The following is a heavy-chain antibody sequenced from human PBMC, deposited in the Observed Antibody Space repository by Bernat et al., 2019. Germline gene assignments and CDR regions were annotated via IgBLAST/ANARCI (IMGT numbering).Heavy chain of an antibody. CDR3: ARRAGDYDFWSGYWGYYYYGMDV. Sequence: QLQLQESGPGLVKPSETLSLTCTVSGGSISSSSYYWGWIRQPPGTGLEWIGSIYYSGSTYYNPSLKSQFTISVDTAKSHLSLKMRSVNAADTAVYYCARRAGDYDFWSGYWGYYYYGMDVWGQGTTVTVSS. J-gene: IGHJ6*02. V-gene: IGHV4-39*02. D-gene: IGHD3-3*01. CDR1: GGSISSSSYY. CDR2: IYYSGST.